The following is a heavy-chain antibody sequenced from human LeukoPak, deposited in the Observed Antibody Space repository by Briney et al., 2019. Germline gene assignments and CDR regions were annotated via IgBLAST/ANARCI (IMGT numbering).Heavy chain of an antibody. Sequence: ASVKASCKVSGYTLTELSMHWVRQAPGKGLEWMGIINPSGGSTSYAQKFQGRVTMTRDTSTSTVYMELSSLRSEDTAVYYCARPAGGYSYGTGDWYFDLWGRGTLVTVSS. CDR3: ARPAGGYSYGTGDWYFDL. V-gene: IGHV1-46*01. D-gene: IGHD5-18*01. J-gene: IGHJ2*01. CDR1: GYTLTELS. CDR2: INPSGGST.